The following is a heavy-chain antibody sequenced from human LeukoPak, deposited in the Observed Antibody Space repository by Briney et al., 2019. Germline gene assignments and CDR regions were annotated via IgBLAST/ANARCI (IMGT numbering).Heavy chain of an antibody. D-gene: IGHD6-19*01. Sequence: GGSLRLSCAASGFTFSSYSMSCVRQAPGKGLECVSAICGSGGSTYYADSVKGGFTISRDSSKNTLYLKMNSLRAEDTAAYSCAKAPWVAGSGLLNWIDPWGQGNLVTVSS. J-gene: IGHJ5*02. V-gene: IGHV3-23*01. CDR1: GFTFSSYS. CDR3: AKAPWVAGSGLLNWIDP. CDR2: ICGSGGST.